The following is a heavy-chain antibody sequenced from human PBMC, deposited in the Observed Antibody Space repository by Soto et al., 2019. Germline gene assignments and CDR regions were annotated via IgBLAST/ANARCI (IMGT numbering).Heavy chain of an antibody. V-gene: IGHV3-73*02. CDR2: IRSKANSYAT. Sequence: EVQLVESGGGLVQPGGSLKLSCAASGFTFSGSAMHWVRQASGKGLEWVGRIRSKANSYATAYAASEKGRFTISRDDSKNTAYLQMNSLKTEDTAVYYCTTSEEYCSGGSCYETSFDYWGQGTLVTVSS. CDR1: GFTFSGSA. D-gene: IGHD2-15*01. J-gene: IGHJ4*02. CDR3: TTSEEYCSGGSCYETSFDY.